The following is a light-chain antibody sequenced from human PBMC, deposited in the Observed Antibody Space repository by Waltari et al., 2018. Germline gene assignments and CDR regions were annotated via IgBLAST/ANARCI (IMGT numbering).Light chain of an antibody. Sequence: QSALTQPPSASGSPGQPVTISCTGTSSDVGGYNYVSWYQQHPGKAPKPIILEVTKRPSGVPDRFPGSKSGNTASLTVSGLQADDEADYYCNSYAGRNRLGVFGGGTKVTVL. CDR2: EVT. CDR3: NSYAGRNRLGV. J-gene: IGLJ2*01. V-gene: IGLV2-8*01. CDR1: SSDVGGYNY.